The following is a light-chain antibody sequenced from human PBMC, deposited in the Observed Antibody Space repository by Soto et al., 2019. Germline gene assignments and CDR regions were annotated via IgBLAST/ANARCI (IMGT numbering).Light chain of an antibody. V-gene: IGKV3-20*01. Sequence: EIGLTQSPGTLSLSPGERATLSCRASQSVSSTYLAWYQQKPGQAPRLLIYGASSRATGIPDRFSGSGSGTDFTLTISRLEPEYFAVYYCQQYGSSPGLFTFGPGTKVDIK. J-gene: IGKJ3*01. CDR1: QSVSSTY. CDR3: QQYGSSPGLFT. CDR2: GAS.